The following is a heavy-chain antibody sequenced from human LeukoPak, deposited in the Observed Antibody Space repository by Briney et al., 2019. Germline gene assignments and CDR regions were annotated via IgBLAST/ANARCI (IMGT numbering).Heavy chain of an antibody. CDR2: TSYDGSNK. J-gene: IGHJ4*02. D-gene: IGHD2-21*02. CDR1: GFTFSSYG. V-gene: IGHV3-30*18. CDR3: AKRGEFTICDCYYFDY. Sequence: PGRSLRLSCAASGFTFSSYGIHCVRQAPGKGLEWVAATSYDGSNKHYADSVKGRFIISRDNSKNTVYLQMDSLRAEDTAVYYCAKRGEFTICDCYYFDYWGQGTLVTVSS.